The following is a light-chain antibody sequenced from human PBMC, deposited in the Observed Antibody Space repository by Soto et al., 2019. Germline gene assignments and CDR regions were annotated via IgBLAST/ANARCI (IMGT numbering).Light chain of an antibody. Sequence: EIVLTQSPGTLSLSPGERATLSCRASQSVSSSYLAWYQQKPGQAPRLLIYGASSRATGIPDRFSGSGSGTDFTLTISSLEPEDFAVYYCQQYGSSPPTFVQGTKVEIK. CDR3: QQYGSSPPT. V-gene: IGKV3-20*01. CDR1: QSVSSSY. J-gene: IGKJ1*01. CDR2: GAS.